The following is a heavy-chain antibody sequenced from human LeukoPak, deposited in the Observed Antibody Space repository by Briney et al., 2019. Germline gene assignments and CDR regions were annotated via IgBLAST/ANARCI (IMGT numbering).Heavy chain of an antibody. J-gene: IGHJ6*02. CDR2: FSYSGST. Sequence: SETLSLTCTVSGGSITSDYWSWIRQSPGKGLEWIGYFSYSGSTHYSPSLTSRVAISVDTSRNQLSLKLKSVTAADTAIYYCARADESLVYGMDVWGRGTTVIVSS. CDR1: GGSITSDY. CDR3: ARADESLVYGMDV. V-gene: IGHV4-59*08.